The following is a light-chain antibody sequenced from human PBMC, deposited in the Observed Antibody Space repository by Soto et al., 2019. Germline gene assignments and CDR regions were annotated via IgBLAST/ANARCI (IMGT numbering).Light chain of an antibody. CDR1: QSISSY. Sequence: DIQITQSPSSLSASVGDRVTITCRASQSISSYLNWYQQKPGKAPKLLIYAASSLQSGVPSRFSGSGSGTDFTLTISSLQPEDFATYYCQQSYSTRYTFGQGTKVDIK. J-gene: IGKJ2*01. V-gene: IGKV1-39*01. CDR3: QQSYSTRYT. CDR2: AAS.